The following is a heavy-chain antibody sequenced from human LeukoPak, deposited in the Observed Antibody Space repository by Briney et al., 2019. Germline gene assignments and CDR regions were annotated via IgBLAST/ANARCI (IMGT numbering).Heavy chain of an antibody. CDR1: GFTYSSYS. D-gene: IGHD2-2*01. J-gene: IGHJ4*02. CDR2: ISSSSNYI. V-gene: IGHV3-21*01. CDR3: AREDCSSTSCYWLDY. Sequence: GGSLRLSCAASGFTYSSYSMNWVRQAPGKGLEWVSSISSSSNYIYYADSVKGRFTISRDNAKNSLYLQMNSLRAEDTAVYYCAREDCSSTSCYWLDYWGQGTLVTVSS.